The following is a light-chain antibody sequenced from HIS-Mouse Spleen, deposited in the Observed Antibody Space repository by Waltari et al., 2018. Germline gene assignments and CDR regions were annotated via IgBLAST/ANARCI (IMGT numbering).Light chain of an antibody. J-gene: IGLJ3*02. CDR1: SSDVGSYNL. Sequence: SALTQPASVSGSPGQSITISCTGTSSDVGSYNLVSWYPQHPGKAPKLLIYEGSKRSSGFANRFAGSKAGNTASLTISGLQAEDEADYYCCSYAGSSTWVFGGGTKLTVL. CDR2: EGS. V-gene: IGLV2-23*01. CDR3: CSYAGSSTWV.